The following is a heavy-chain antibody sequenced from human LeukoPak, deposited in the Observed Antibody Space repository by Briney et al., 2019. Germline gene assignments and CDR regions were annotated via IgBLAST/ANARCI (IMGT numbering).Heavy chain of an antibody. CDR1: GGSISSSSYC. CDR3: ARLRVRRITMIVVVPEAFDI. Sequence: SETLSLTCTVSGGSISSSSYCWGWIRQPPGKGLEWIGEINHSGSTNYNPSLKSRVTISVDTSKNQFSLKLSSVTAADTAVYYCARLRVRRITMIVVVPEAFDIWGQGTMVTVSS. J-gene: IGHJ3*02. V-gene: IGHV4-39*07. CDR2: INHSGST. D-gene: IGHD3-22*01.